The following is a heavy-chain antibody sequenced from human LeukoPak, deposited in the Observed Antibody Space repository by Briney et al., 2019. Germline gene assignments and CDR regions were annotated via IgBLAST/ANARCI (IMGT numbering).Heavy chain of an antibody. J-gene: IGHJ5*02. CDR1: GGSFSAYY. CDR2: INHSGSS. CDR3: APRGDIEHSYVYGKWFDP. V-gene: IGHV4-34*01. D-gene: IGHD5-18*01. Sequence: SETLSLTCAVYGGSFSAYYWTWIRQPPGRGLEWIGEINHSGSSNYNSSLRSRVTISVDTSYKQFSLRLSSVTAADTAVYYCAPRGDIEHSYVYGKWFDPWGQGTRVTVSS.